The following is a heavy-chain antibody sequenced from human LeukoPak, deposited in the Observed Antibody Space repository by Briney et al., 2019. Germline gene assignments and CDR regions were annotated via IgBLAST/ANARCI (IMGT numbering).Heavy chain of an antibody. CDR2: ISAYNGNT. CDR1: GYIFSNYG. D-gene: IGHD2-2*01. Sequence: VSVKVSCKTSGYIFSNYGITWVRQAPGQGLEWMAWISAYNGNTDSIQKVQGRITMTTDTSTSTAYMELSSLRSEDTAVYYCASAPRYQLLLDAFDIWGQGTLVTVSS. CDR3: ASAPRYQLLLDAFDI. V-gene: IGHV1-18*01. J-gene: IGHJ3*02.